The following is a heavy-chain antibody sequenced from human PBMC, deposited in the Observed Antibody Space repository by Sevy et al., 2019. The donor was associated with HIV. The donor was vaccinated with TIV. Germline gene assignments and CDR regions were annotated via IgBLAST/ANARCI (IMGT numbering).Heavy chain of an antibody. CDR3: VRAIAKDGSF. V-gene: IGHV3-7*01. J-gene: IGHJ4*02. CDR2: INQDGSVK. D-gene: IGHD6-13*01. CDR1: GFSLNNYW. Sequence: GGSLRLSCVASGFSLNNYWMNWVRQAPGKGLEWVANINQDGSVKYYVESVRGRFTISRDNARNLVLLQMSSLRVDDSALYYCVRAIAKDGSFWGQGTLVTVSS.